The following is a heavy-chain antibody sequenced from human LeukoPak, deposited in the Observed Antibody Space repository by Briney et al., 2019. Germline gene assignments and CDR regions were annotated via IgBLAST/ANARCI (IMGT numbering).Heavy chain of an antibody. J-gene: IGHJ6*03. V-gene: IGHV1-69*06. D-gene: IGHD5-18*01. CDR3: ARVVDTAMVTSRGYYYYYMDV. Sequence: GASVKVSCKASGGTLSSYAISWVRQAPGQGLEWMGGIIPIFGTANYAQKFQGRVTITADKSTSTAYMELSSLRSEDTAVYYCARVVDTAMVTSRGYYYYYMDVWGKGTTVTVSS. CDR2: IIPIFGTA. CDR1: GGTLSSYA.